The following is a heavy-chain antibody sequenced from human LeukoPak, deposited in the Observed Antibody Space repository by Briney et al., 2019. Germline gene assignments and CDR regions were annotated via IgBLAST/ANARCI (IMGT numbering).Heavy chain of an antibody. CDR2: IDWYGDE. CDR3: AHRGTRPANFDY. CDR1: GCSLRTSGVG. Sequence: SGPTLVNPTQTLTLTCTFSGCSLRTSGVGVGWIRQPPGRALGCLSFIDWYGDERYSTSLKSRLTITRDTSKNQVVLTVTTEDPVDTATYYCAHRGTRPANFDYWGQGTLVIVSS. D-gene: IGHD1-14*01. J-gene: IGHJ4*02. V-gene: IGHV2-5*01.